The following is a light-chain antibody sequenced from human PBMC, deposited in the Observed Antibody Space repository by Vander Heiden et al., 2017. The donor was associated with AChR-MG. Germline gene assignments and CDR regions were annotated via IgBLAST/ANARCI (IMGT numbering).Light chain of an antibody. Sequence: EIVLTQSPGTLSLSPGERATLSCRASQGVSSSYSAWYQQKPGQAPRLLIYGASDRATGIPDRFSGSGSGTDFTLTISRLEPEDFAVYYCQQERTFGQGTKLEIK. V-gene: IGKV3-20*01. CDR2: GAS. J-gene: IGKJ2*01. CDR1: QGVSSSY. CDR3: QQERT.